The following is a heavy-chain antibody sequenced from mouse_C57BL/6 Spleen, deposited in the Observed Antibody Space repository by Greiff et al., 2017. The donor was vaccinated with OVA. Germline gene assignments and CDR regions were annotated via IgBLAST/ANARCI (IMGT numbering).Heavy chain of an antibody. CDR1: GYTFTDYE. Sequence: VKLQESGAELVRPGASVTLSCKASGYTFTDYEMHWVKQTPVHGLEWIGAIDPETGGTAYNQKFKGKAILTADKSSSTAYMELRSLTSEDSAVYYCTSLLPYAMDYWGQGTSVTVSS. D-gene: IGHD2-10*01. CDR2: IDPETGGT. V-gene: IGHV1-15*01. J-gene: IGHJ4*01. CDR3: TSLLPYAMDY.